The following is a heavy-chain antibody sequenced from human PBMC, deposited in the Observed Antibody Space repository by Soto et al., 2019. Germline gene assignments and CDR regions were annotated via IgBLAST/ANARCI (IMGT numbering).Heavy chain of an antibody. CDR2: ISYDGSNK. V-gene: IGHV3-30*18. D-gene: IGHD4-17*01. J-gene: IGHJ4*02. CDR1: GFTFSSYG. CDR3: AKDRIDWDGDCFDY. Sequence: GGSLRLSCAASGFTFSSYGMHWVRQAPGKGLEWVAVISYDGSNKYYADSVKGRFTISRDNSKNTLYLQMNSLRAEDTAVYYCAKDRIDWDGDCFDYWGQGTLVTVSS.